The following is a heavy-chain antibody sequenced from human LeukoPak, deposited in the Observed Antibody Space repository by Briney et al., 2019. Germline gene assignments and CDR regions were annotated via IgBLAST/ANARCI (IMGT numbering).Heavy chain of an antibody. CDR3: AREGGSRNFDY. CDR1: GFTFSHYA. D-gene: IGHD1-26*01. J-gene: IGHJ4*02. V-gene: IGHV3-48*01. Sequence: GGSLRLSCAASGFTFSHYAMHWVRQAPGKGLEWVSYISSSSSTIYYADSVKGRSTISRDNAKNSLYLQMNSLRAEDTAVYYCAREGGSRNFDYWGQGTLVTVSS. CDR2: ISSSSSTI.